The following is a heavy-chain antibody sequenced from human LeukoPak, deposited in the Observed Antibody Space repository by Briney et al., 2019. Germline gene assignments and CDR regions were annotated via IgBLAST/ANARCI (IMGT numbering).Heavy chain of an antibody. CDR1: GFTFSSYV. V-gene: IGHV3-74*01. J-gene: IGHJ4*02. CDR3: ARDRDWLISD. CDR2: ISHDGNVI. D-gene: IGHD3-9*01. Sequence: GGSLRLSCAASGFTFSSYVMHWVRQVPGQGLVWVSRISHDGNVIAYADSVKGRFTISRDNAKNTLYLQMNSLRDEDTAVYYCARDRDWLISDWGQGTLVTVSA.